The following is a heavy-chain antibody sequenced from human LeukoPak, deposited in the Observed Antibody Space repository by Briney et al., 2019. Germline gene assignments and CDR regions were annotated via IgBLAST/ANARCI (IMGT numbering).Heavy chain of an antibody. CDR2: IRYDASNT. V-gene: IGHV3-30*02. CDR3: AKDGGRIAAAIDY. J-gene: IGHJ4*02. D-gene: IGHD6-13*01. CDR1: GFTFSNYG. Sequence: GGSLRLSCAASGFTFSNYGMHWVRQAPGRGFEWMAFIRYDASNTYYADSVKGRFTISRDKSKNTLYLRMNSLRVEDTAFYYCAKDGGRIAAAIDYWGQGTLVTVSS.